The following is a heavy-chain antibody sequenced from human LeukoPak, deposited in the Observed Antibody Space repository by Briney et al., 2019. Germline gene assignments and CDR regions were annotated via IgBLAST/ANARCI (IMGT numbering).Heavy chain of an antibody. CDR3: ASHTNVGPAATNWFDP. CDR2: INHSGST. D-gene: IGHD2-2*01. V-gene: IGHV4-34*01. J-gene: IGHJ5*02. Sequence: PSETLSLTCAVYGGSFSGYYWSWIRQPPGKGLEWIGEINHSGSTNYNPSLKSRVTISVDTSKNQFSLKLSSVTAADTAVYYCASHTNVGPAATNWFDPWGQGTLVTVSS. CDR1: GGSFSGYY.